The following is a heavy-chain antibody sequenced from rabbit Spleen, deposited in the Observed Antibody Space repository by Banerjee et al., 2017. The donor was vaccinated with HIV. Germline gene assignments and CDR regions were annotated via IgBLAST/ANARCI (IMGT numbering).Heavy chain of an antibody. J-gene: IGHJ4*01. CDR1: KFSFSSTYD. Sequence: QSLEESGGDLVKPGASLTLTCTASKFSFSSTYDMCWVRQAPGKGLEWIGCIDGTIGAAYYASWAKGRFTVSKTSSTTVTLQMTSLTVADTATYFCARAPNCAGCSYYTLWGPGTLVTVS. D-gene: IGHD8-1*01. CDR2: IDGTIGAA. CDR3: ARAPNCAGCSYYTL. V-gene: IGHV1S40*01.